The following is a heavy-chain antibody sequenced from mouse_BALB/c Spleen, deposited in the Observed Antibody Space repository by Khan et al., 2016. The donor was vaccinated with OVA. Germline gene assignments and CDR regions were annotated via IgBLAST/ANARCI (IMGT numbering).Heavy chain of an antibody. CDR3: AREIYYDYAYYYAMDY. Sequence: QVQLKESGLGLVAPSQSLSITCTVSGFSLTGYGVNWVRQPPGKGLEWLGMIWGDGSTDYNSALKSRLSISKDNSKSQVFLKMNSLHTDDTARYYCAREIYYDYAYYYAMDYWGQGTSVTVSS. D-gene: IGHD2-4*01. CDR2: IWGDGST. J-gene: IGHJ4*01. CDR1: GFSLTGYG. V-gene: IGHV2-6-7*01.